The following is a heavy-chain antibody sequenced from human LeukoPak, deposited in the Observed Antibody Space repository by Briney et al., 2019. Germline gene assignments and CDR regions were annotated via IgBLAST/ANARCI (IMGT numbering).Heavy chain of an antibody. D-gene: IGHD2-15*01. CDR2: IWYDGSNK. CDR1: GFTFSSYG. CDR3: ARGVAYYYYYMDV. Sequence: PGRSLRLSCAASGFTFSSYGMHWVRQAPGRGLEWVAVIWYDGSNKYYADSVKGRFTISRDNSKNTLYLQMNSLRAEDTAVYYCARGVAYYYYYMDVWGKGTTVTVSS. J-gene: IGHJ6*03. V-gene: IGHV3-33*01.